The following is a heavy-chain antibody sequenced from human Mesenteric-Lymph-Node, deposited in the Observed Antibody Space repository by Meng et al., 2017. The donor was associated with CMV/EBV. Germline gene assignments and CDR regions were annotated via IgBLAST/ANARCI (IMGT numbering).Heavy chain of an antibody. D-gene: IGHD3-10*01. J-gene: IGHJ4*02. Sequence: EWRLVGSGGGLVQPGGALRLACAASGFNVRDKYMSWVRQAPGKGLEWVCIIYRGDNTYYIDSVKDRFTVSRDNSKNTMYLQMNSLRVEDTAVYYCTGDSVSNPNLDYWGQGTLVTASS. CDR3: TGDSVSNPNLDY. V-gene: IGHV3-66*01. CDR1: GFNVRDKY. CDR2: IYRGDNT.